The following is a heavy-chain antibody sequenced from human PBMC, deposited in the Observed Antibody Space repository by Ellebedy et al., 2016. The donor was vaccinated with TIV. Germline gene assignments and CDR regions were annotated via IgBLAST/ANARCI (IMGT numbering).Heavy chain of an antibody. CDR1: GFTVSSNY. J-gene: IGHJ4*02. V-gene: IGHV3-53*01. CDR2: IYIGATT. Sequence: GESLKISCAASGFTVSSNYMSWVRKAPGKGLEWVSVIYIGATTHYADSVRGRFTISRDNSKNTLHLQMNSLRAEDTAVYFCASHHSNGWYFDYWGQGTLVTVSS. D-gene: IGHD6-19*01. CDR3: ASHHSNGWYFDY.